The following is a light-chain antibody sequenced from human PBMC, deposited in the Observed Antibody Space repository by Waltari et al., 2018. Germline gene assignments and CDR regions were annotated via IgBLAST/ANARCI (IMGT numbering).Light chain of an antibody. V-gene: IGLV3-1*01. CDR2: EDA. CDR3: QAWDPTSHVT. Sequence: SYELTQPPSVSVSPGQTASIPCPGDGLGNKYVSCCQQRPGQSPVLVIYEDAKRPSGVPARISGSNSENMATLTISGTQATDEADYYCQAWDPTSHVTFGGGTKLTVL. CDR1: GLGNKY. J-gene: IGLJ2*01.